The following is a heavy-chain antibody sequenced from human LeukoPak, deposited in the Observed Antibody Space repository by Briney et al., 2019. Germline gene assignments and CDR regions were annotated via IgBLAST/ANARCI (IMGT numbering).Heavy chain of an antibody. Sequence: AGGSLRLSCAASGFTFSHYNINWVRQAPGKGLEWVSYISSSGRTIHYADSVKGRFTISRDNAKNSLYLQMNSLRDEDTAVYYCATDLIVTNHWGQGTLVSVPS. CDR3: ATDLIVTNH. CDR1: GFTFSHYN. D-gene: IGHD5-18*01. V-gene: IGHV3-48*02. CDR2: ISSSGRTI. J-gene: IGHJ5*02.